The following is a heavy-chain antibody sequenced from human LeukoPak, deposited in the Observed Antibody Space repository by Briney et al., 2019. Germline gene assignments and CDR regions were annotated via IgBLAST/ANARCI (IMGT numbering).Heavy chain of an antibody. CDR2: VSPSHTTR. D-gene: IGHD3-3*02. CDR1: GYTFRQYS. Sequence: ASVKVSCKASGYTFRQYSISWVRQAPGKGFEWMGWVSPSHTTRVYAQEFQGRVTMTADTNTTTVSMELRSLRSDDTAVYFCARDYILPLETDNGDGFAIWGQGTVVTVSS. J-gene: IGHJ3*02. V-gene: IGHV1-18*01. CDR3: ARDYILPLETDNGDGFAI.